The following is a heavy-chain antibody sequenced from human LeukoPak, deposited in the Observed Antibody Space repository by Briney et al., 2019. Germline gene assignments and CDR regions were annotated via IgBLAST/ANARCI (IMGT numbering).Heavy chain of an antibody. CDR2: TSGSGGIT. CDR3: ANSPGGAMIVVVMAYFDY. D-gene: IGHD3-22*01. J-gene: IGHJ4*02. V-gene: IGHV3-23*01. CDR1: GFTFSSYT. Sequence: PGGSLRLSCAASGFTFSSYTMSWVRQAPGKGLEWVSATSGSGGITYYADSVKGRFTISRDNSKNTLYLQMNSLRAEDTAVYYCANSPGGAMIVVVMAYFDYWGQGTLVTVSS.